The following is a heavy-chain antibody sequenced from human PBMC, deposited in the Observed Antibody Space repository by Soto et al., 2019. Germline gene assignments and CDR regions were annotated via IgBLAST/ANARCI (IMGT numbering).Heavy chain of an antibody. J-gene: IGHJ4*02. Sequence: EVQLVESGGGLVKPGGSLRLSCAASGFTFSSYTMNWVRQAPGKGLEWVSLISSSSSYIYYADSVKGRFTISRDNAQNALYLQMTSLRGEDTAVYYCAPYPEDPLLYDNYFDYRGQGTLVTVSS. CDR3: APYPEDPLLYDNYFDY. V-gene: IGHV3-21*01. D-gene: IGHD2-2*01. CDR2: ISSSSSYI. CDR1: GFTFSSYT.